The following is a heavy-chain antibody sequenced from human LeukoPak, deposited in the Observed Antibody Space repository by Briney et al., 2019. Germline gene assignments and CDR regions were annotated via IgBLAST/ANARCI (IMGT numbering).Heavy chain of an antibody. V-gene: IGHV1-8*02. CDR2: MNPNTGYT. CDR3: ARSSAWAHFDN. D-gene: IGHD2-15*01. Sequence: ASVKVSCKASGYTFTSYDIIWVRQATGQGLEWMGWMNPNTGYTGYAHQFQGRITMTRSTAISTAYMDLSSLNSQDTAVYYCARSSAWAHFDNWGQGTLVSVSS. J-gene: IGHJ4*02. CDR1: GYTFTSYD.